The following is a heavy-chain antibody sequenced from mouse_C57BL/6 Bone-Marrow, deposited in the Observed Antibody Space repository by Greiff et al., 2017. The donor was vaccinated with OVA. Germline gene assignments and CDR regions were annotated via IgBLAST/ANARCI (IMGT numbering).Heavy chain of an antibody. CDR1: GYTFTNYW. CDR2: IYPGGGYT. Sequence: QVQLKQSGAELVRPGTSVKMSCKASGYTFTNYWIGWAKQRPGHGLEWIGDIYPGGGYTNYNEKFKGKATLTADKSSSTAYMQFSSLTSEDSAIYYCARVTTDDWYFDVWGTGTTVTVSS. J-gene: IGHJ1*03. D-gene: IGHD1-1*01. CDR3: ARVTTDDWYFDV. V-gene: IGHV1-63*01.